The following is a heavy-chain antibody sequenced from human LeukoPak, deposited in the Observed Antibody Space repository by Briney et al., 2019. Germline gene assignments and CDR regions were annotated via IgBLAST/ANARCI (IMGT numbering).Heavy chain of an antibody. CDR2: IYPGDSDT. V-gene: IGHV5-51*01. J-gene: IGHJ4*02. CDR3: ASASRLYYFDY. Sequence: GESLQISCQGSGSSFTSYWIGWVRQVPGKGLEWMGIIYPGDSDTRYSPSFQGQVTISADKSIRTAYLQWSSLKASDTAMYYCASASRLYYFDYWGQGTLVTVSS. CDR1: GSSFTSYW.